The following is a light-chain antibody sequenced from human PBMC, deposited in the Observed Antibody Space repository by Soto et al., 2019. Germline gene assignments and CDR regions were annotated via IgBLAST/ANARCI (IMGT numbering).Light chain of an antibody. Sequence: EIVMTQSPATLSVSPGERAALSCRASQSVSSNLAWYQQKPGQAPRLLIYGASTRATGIPARFSGSGSGTEFTLTISSLQSGDFAVYYCQQYGTWWTFGQGTKVEIK. CDR2: GAS. CDR3: QQYGTWWT. J-gene: IGKJ1*01. V-gene: IGKV3-15*01. CDR1: QSVSSN.